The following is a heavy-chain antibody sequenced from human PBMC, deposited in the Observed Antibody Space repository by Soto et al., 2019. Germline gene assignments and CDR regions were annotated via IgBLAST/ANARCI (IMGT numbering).Heavy chain of an antibody. CDR1: GGTFSSYT. Sequence: SVKVSCKASGGTFSSYTIRWVRQAPGQGLEWMGRIIPILGIANYAQKFQGRVTITADKSTSTAYMELSSLRSEDTAVYYCASSGASGYFDYWGQGTLVTVSS. J-gene: IGHJ4*02. V-gene: IGHV1-69*02. D-gene: IGHD2-15*01. CDR3: ASSGASGYFDY. CDR2: IIPILGIA.